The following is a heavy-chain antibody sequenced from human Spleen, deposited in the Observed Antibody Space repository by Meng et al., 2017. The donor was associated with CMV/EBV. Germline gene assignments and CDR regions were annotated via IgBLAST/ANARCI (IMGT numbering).Heavy chain of an antibody. J-gene: IGHJ6*02. D-gene: IGHD3-16*01. CDR3: AKERPPGGYYYGMDV. Sequence: GESLKISCVASGFTFRTYSMNWVRQAPGKGLEWVAVIWYDGSNKYYADSMKGRFTISRDNSKNTLYLQMNSLRAEDTAVYYCAKERPPGGYYYGMDVWGQGTTVTVSS. CDR2: IWYDGSNK. CDR1: GFTFRTYS. V-gene: IGHV3-33*06.